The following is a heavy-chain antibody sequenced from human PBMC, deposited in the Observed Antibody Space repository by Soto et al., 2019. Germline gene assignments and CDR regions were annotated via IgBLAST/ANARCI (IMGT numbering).Heavy chain of an antibody. J-gene: IGHJ5*02. V-gene: IGHV4-39*01. CDR1: GGSISSSSYY. Sequence: QLQLQESGPGLVKPSETLSLTCTVSGGSISSSSYYWGWIRQPPGKGLEWIGSIYYSGSTYYNPSLKSRGTISVDTSKNQFSLKLSSVTAADTAVYYCARHSSSSVYNWFDPWGQGTLVTVSS. CDR2: IYYSGST. D-gene: IGHD6-6*01. CDR3: ARHSSSSVYNWFDP.